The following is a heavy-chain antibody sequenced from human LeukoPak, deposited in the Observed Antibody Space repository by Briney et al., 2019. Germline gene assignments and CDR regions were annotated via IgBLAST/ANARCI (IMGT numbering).Heavy chain of an antibody. J-gene: IGHJ6*03. V-gene: IGHV3-74*01. Sequence: GGSLRLSCEASEFTFSNYWMHWVRQAPGKGLVWVAHINTDGRRTGYGDSVKGRFTISRDNAKNTMFLQMNSLSAGDTAVYFCARVGHSGYNPIYYLDVWGKGTTVTVSS. CDR3: ARVGHSGYNPIYYLDV. CDR2: INTDGRRT. D-gene: IGHD3-22*01. CDR1: EFTFSNYW.